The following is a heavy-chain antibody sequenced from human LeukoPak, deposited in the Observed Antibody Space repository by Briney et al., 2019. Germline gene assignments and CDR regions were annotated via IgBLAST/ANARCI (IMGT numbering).Heavy chain of an antibody. D-gene: IGHD5-12*01. CDR1: GFTFSNYW. Sequence: GGSLRLSCAASGFTFSNYWMTWVRQAPGKGLEWVAHINQDGSEEHYMDSVKARFTISRDNAKNSLSLQMNSLRAEDTAVYYCVIEGGVSGYDLLDYWGQGTLVTVSS. CDR3: VIEGGVSGYDLLDY. CDR2: INQDGSEE. J-gene: IGHJ4*02. V-gene: IGHV3-7*01.